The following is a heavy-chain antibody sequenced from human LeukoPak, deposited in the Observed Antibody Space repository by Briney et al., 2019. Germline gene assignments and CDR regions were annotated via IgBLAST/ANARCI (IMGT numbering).Heavy chain of an antibody. J-gene: IGHJ6*02. CDR1: GFTFSNYA. CDR3: ARDQGVGGMDV. CDR2: ISYDGSNK. Sequence: GGSLRLSCAASGFTFSNYAMHWVRQAPGKGLEWVAVISYDGSNKYYADSVKGRFTISRDNSKNTLYLQMNSLRAEDTAVYYCARDQGVGGMDVWGQGTTVTVSS. V-gene: IGHV3-30-3*01.